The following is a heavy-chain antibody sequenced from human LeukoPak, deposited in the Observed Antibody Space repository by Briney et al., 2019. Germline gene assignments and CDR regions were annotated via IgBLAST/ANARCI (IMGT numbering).Heavy chain of an antibody. CDR2: VRFDGRET. CDR3: ATEAGAAPDWYFDV. D-gene: IGHD6-19*01. V-gene: IGHV3-30*02. Sequence: PGGSLRLSCVASESTFTRYDMHWVRQAPGKGLEWLAFVRFDGRETFYADSVNGRFTISRDNSKNTLYLQMPYVSLEDTAVYYCATEAGAAPDWYFDVWGRGTLVTVSS. CDR1: ESTFTRYD. J-gene: IGHJ2*01.